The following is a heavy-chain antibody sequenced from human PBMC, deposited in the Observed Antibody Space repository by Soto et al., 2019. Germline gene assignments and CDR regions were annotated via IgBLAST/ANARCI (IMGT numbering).Heavy chain of an antibody. V-gene: IGHV5-51*01. CDR3: ARQAAAGKYYYAMDV. CDR1: GYSLTTYW. CDR2: IYPGDSDT. Sequence: EVQLVQSGAEVKKTGESLKISCKGSGYSLTTYWIGWVRQMPGKGLEGMVIIYPGDSDTRYSPSFQGQVTISADKSINTTYLQWSSLQASDTAIYYCARQAAAGKYYYAMDVWCQGTTVTVSS. J-gene: IGHJ6*02. D-gene: IGHD6-13*01.